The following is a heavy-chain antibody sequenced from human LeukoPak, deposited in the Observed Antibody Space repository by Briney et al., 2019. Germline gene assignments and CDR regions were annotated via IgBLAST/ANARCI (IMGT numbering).Heavy chain of an antibody. J-gene: IGHJ4*02. CDR3: ARTYYYDSSGYYGTYFDY. V-gene: IGHV4-4*09. D-gene: IGHD3-22*01. Sequence: SETLSLTCTVSGGSISSYYWSWIRQPPGKGLEWIGYIYTSGSTNYNPSLKSRVTISVDTSKNQFSLKLSSVTAADTAVYYCARTYYYDSSGYYGTYFDYWGQGTLVTVSS. CDR2: IYTSGST. CDR1: GGSISSYY.